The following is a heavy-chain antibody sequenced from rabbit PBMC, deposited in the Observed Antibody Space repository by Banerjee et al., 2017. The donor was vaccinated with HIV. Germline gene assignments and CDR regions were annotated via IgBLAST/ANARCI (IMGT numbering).Heavy chain of an antibody. CDR3: ARDTRSSGYYKGYTRLDL. CDR1: GIDFSSYG. V-gene: IGHV1S47*01. D-gene: IGHD1-1*01. J-gene: IGHJ3*01. CDR2: IYPDYGST. Sequence: QEQLVESGGGLVTLGGSLKLSCKASGIDFSSYGISWVRQAPGKGLEWIAYIYPDYGSTDYASWVNGRFTISLDNAQNTVFLQMTSLTAADTATYFCARDTRSSGYYKGYTRLDLRGQGTLVTVS.